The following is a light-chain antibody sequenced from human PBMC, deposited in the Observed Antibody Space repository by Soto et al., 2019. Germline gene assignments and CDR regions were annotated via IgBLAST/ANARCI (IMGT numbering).Light chain of an antibody. CDR1: QSVSSY. V-gene: IGKV3-11*01. Sequence: EIVLTQSPATLSLSPEERATLSCRASQSVSSYLAWYQQKPGQAPRLLIYGASNRATGIPARFSGSGSGTDFTLTISGLEPEDFAVYYCQQRSNWPPTTFGHVTRLEI. CDR2: GAS. J-gene: IGKJ5*01. CDR3: QQRSNWPPTT.